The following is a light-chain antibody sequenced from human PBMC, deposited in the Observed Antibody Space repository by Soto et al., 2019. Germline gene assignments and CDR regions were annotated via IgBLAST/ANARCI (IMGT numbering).Light chain of an antibody. CDR2: DVS. CDR1: SSDVGGYHY. J-gene: IGLJ1*01. V-gene: IGLV2-11*01. CDR3: CSYAGSYKGYV. Sequence: QSVLTQPRSVSGSPGQSVTISCTGTSSDVGGYHYVSWYQQHPGKAPKLMIYDVSKRPSRVPDRFSGSKSGNTASLTISGLQAEDEADYYCCSYAGSYKGYVFGTGTKLTVL.